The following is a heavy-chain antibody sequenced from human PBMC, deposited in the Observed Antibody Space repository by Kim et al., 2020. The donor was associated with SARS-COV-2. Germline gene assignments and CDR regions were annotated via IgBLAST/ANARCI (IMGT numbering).Heavy chain of an antibody. J-gene: IGHJ4*02. Sequence: GGSLRLSCAASGFTFDDYAMHWVRQAPGKGLEWVAGLSWNSGSIAYADSVKGRFTISRDNAENSLFLQMNSLRPEDTGLYYCAKDFSSGSGSFYDSWGQGTLVTVSS. D-gene: IGHD3-10*01. CDR3: AKDFSSGSGSFYDS. CDR2: LSWNSGSI. CDR1: GFTFDDYA. V-gene: IGHV3-9*01.